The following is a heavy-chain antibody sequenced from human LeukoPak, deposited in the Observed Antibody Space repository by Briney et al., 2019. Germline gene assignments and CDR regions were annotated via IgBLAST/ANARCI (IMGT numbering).Heavy chain of an antibody. CDR2: IKQDGSEK. Sequence: GGSLRLSCAASGFTFSSYWMSWVRQAPGKGLEWVANIKQDGSEKYYVDSVKGRFTISRDNAKNSLYLQMNSLRTEDTALYYCAKGSSSWLPDYWGQGTLVTVSS. D-gene: IGHD2-2*01. V-gene: IGHV3-7*03. J-gene: IGHJ4*02. CDR3: AKGSSSWLPDY. CDR1: GFTFSSYW.